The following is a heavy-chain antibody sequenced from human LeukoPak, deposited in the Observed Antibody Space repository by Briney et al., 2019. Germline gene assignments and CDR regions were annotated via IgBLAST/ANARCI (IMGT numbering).Heavy chain of an antibody. J-gene: IGHJ4*02. D-gene: IGHD2-2*01. CDR1: GGSFSDCY. CDR3: ARSYCSSISCYSCFDY. Sequence: SETLSLTCTVSGGSFSDCYWSWIRQPPGKGLEWIGYIYYSGSTNYNPSLKSRVTMSVDTSKNQFSLRLSSVTAADTAVYYCARSYCSSISCYSCFDYWGQGTLVTVSS. CDR2: IYYSGST. V-gene: IGHV4-59*08.